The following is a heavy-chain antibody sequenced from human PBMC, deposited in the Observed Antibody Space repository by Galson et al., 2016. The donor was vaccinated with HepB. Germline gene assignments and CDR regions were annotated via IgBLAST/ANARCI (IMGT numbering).Heavy chain of an antibody. J-gene: IGHJ3*02. Sequence: QSGAEVKKPGESLRISCKGSGYNFSTYWIGWVRQMPGKGLDWMGIIYPGDSDTRYGPSFQGQVTTAVDESISTAFLQWSSLEASDTAMYYCARHPDYGDYSDAFDIWGQGTMVTVSS. D-gene: IGHD4-17*01. CDR1: GYNFSTYW. CDR3: ARHPDYGDYSDAFDI. CDR2: IYPGDSDT. V-gene: IGHV5-51*01.